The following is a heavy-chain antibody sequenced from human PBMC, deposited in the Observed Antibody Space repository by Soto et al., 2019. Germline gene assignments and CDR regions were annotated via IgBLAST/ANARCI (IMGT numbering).Heavy chain of an antibody. CDR3: ARASDHKSSTFDY. Sequence: SETLSLTCTVSGGSISSRGYYWGWIRQPPGKGLEWIGTIYYSGSTNYNPSLKSRVTMSVDTSKNQFSLRLRSVTAAFTAVYYCARASDHKSSTFDYWGHGTLVTVSS. D-gene: IGHD2-21*02. J-gene: IGHJ4*01. CDR2: IYYSGST. V-gene: IGHV4-39*07. CDR1: GGSISSRGYY.